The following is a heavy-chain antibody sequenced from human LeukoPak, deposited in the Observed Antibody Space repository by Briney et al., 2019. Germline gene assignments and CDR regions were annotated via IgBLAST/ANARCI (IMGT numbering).Heavy chain of an antibody. Sequence: SQTLSLTCTVSGDSIFSASYYWGWLRQPPGKSLEWIGFIYYSGNTYYSSSLRSRISISIDTSNNQFSLSLSSVTAADTAVYYCAREGTAHAFDIWGRGTMVTVSS. J-gene: IGHJ3*02. CDR2: IYYSGNT. V-gene: IGHV4-31*03. D-gene: IGHD3-10*01. CDR3: AREGTAHAFDI. CDR1: GDSIFSASYY.